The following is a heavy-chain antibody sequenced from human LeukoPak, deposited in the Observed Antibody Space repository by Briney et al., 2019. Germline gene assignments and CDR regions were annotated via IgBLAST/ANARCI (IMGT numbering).Heavy chain of an antibody. CDR3: AREVYYDSSDKAFDY. V-gene: IGHV3-21*01. J-gene: IGHJ4*02. CDR1: GFTFSSYR. CDR2: ISSSSSYI. D-gene: IGHD3-22*01. Sequence: GGSLRLSCAASGFTFSSYRMNWVRQAPGKGLEWVSSISSSSSYIYYADSVKGRFTISRDNAKNSLYLQMNSLRAEDTAVYYCAREVYYDSSDKAFDYWGQGTLVTVSS.